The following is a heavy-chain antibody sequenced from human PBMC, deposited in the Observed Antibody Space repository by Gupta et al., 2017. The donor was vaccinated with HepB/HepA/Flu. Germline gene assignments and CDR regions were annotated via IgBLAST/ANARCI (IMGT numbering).Heavy chain of an antibody. CDR2: ISYDGSNK. CDR3: VGEFDY. CDR1: GFTFSSYG. V-gene: IGHV3-30*03. J-gene: IGHJ4*02. Sequence: QVQLVESGGGVVQPGRSLRLSCAASGFTFSSYGMHWVRQAPGKGLEWVAVISYDGSNKYYADSVKGRFTISRDNSKNTLYLQMNSLRAEDTAVYYCVGEFDYWGQGTLVTVSS.